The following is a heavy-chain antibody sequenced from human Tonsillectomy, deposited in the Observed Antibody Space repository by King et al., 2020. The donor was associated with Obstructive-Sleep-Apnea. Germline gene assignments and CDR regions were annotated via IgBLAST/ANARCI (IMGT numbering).Heavy chain of an antibody. CDR2: ISRSSSTM. CDR3: ARDSDYSFDY. V-gene: IGHV3-48*04. CDR1: GFTFTTYS. J-gene: IGHJ4*02. Sequence: QLVQSGGGLVQPGGSLRLSCAASGFTFTTYSLNWVRQAPGKGLEWVSYISRSSSTMYYADSVKGRFTISRDNAKNSLYLQMNSLRAEDTAVYYCARDSDYSFDYWGQGILVTVSS. D-gene: IGHD2-21*02.